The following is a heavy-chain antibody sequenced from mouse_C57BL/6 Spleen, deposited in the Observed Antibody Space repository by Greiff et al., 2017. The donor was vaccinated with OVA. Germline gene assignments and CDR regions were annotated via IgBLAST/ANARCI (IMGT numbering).Heavy chain of an antibody. V-gene: IGHV5-4*01. J-gene: IGHJ4*01. D-gene: IGHD2-1*01. CDR1: GFTFSSYA. CDR3: ARESLLYPRTGAMDY. Sequence: EVQRVESGGGLVKPGGSLKLSCAASGFTFSSYAMSWVRQTPEKRLEWVATISDGGSYTYYPDNVKGRFTISRDNAKNNLYLQMSHLKSEDTAMYYCARESLLYPRTGAMDYWGQGTSVTVSS. CDR2: ISDGGSYT.